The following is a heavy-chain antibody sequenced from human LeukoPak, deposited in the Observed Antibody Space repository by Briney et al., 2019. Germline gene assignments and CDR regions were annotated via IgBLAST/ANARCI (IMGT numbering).Heavy chain of an antibody. J-gene: IGHJ4*02. Sequence: ASVKVSCKASGGTFSSYAISWVRQAHGQGLEWMGRIIPIFGTANYAQKFQGRVTITTDESTSTAYMELSSLRSEDTAAYYCARDWEMGYFDYWGQGTLVTVSS. CDR2: IIPIFGTA. D-gene: IGHD5-24*01. V-gene: IGHV1-69*05. CDR3: ARDWEMGYFDY. CDR1: GGTFSSYA.